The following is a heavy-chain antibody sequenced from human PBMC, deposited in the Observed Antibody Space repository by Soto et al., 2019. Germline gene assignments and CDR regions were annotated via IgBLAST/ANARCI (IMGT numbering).Heavy chain of an antibody. CDR3: ARGASTERYFSPSGGAWFDP. V-gene: IGHV4-30-2*01. D-gene: IGHD3-9*01. J-gene: IGHJ5*02. CDR2: IYHSGIT. CDR1: GGSISSGGYS. Sequence: SETLSLTCAVSGGSISSGGYSWSWIRQPPGKGLEWIGDIYHSGITNYNPSLKSRATIFVDTSKKQFTLQLTSVTAADTAVYYCARGASTERYFSPSGGAWFDPWGQGTLVTVSS.